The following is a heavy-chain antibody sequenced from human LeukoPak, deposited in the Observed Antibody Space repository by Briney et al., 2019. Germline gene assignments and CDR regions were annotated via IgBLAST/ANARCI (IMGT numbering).Heavy chain of an antibody. Sequence: RASVKVSCKASGYTFTGYYLHLVRQAPGQGLEWMGWINPNSGGTNYAQKFQGRVTMTRDTSISTAYMELSRLRSDDTAVYYCARDPGYYGGNRFDYWGQGTLVTISS. CDR3: ARDPGYYGGNRFDY. D-gene: IGHD4-23*01. CDR2: INPNSGGT. CDR1: GYTFTGYY. J-gene: IGHJ4*02. V-gene: IGHV1-2*02.